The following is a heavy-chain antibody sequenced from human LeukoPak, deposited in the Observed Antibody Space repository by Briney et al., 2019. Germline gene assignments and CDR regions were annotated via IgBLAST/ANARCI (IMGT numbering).Heavy chain of an antibody. D-gene: IGHD3-22*01. Sequence: GGALRLSCAASGFTFSSYAMHWVRQAPGKGLEWVAVISYDGSNKYYADSAKGRFTISRDNSKNTLYLQMNSLRAEDTAVYYCASPQRYYDSSGYRAEYFQHWGQGTLVTVSS. V-gene: IGHV3-30*07. CDR2: ISYDGSNK. CDR3: ASPQRYYDSSGYRAEYFQH. CDR1: GFTFSSYA. J-gene: IGHJ1*01.